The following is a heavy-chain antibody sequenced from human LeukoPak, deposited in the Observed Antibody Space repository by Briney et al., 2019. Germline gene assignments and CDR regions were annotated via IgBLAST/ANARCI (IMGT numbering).Heavy chain of an antibody. V-gene: IGHV1-2*02. CDR3: AREASSDYYFYYMDV. D-gene: IGHD2-2*01. CDR1: GYTFTGYY. Sequence: WASVKVSCKASGYTFTGYYMHWVRQAPGQGLEWMGWINPNSGGTNYAQKFQGRVTMTRDTSISTAYMELSRLRSDDTAVYYCAREASSDYYFYYMDVWGKGTTVTVSS. CDR2: INPNSGGT. J-gene: IGHJ6*03.